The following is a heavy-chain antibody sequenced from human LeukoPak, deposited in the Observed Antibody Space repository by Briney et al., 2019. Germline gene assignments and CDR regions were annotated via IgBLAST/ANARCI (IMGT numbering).Heavy chain of an antibody. CDR3: ARDMGYYGSGSLRTGYGMDV. D-gene: IGHD3-10*01. J-gene: IGHJ6*02. V-gene: IGHV4-59*01. Sequence: SETLSLTCTVSGGSISSYYWSWIRQPSGKGLEWIGYIYYSGSTNYNPSLKSRVTISVDTSKNQFSLKLSSVTAADTAVYYCARDMGYYGSGSLRTGYGMDVWGQGTTVTVSS. CDR1: GGSISSYY. CDR2: IYYSGST.